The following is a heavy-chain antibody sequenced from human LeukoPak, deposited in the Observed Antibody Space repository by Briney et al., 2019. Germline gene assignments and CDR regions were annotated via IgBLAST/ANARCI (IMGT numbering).Heavy chain of an antibody. J-gene: IGHJ4*02. D-gene: IGHD2/OR15-2a*01. CDR2: IAYDGSNT. CDR3: AKDQFFLLLRNDLDY. CDR1: GFKFSAYD. Sequence: PGGSLRLSCAASGFKFSAYDMYWVRQAPGRGLEWVAVIAYDGSNTHYADSVKGRFTISRDNSKNTLYLQMNGLRADDTAVYYCAKDQFFLLLRNDLDYWGQGTLVTVSS. V-gene: IGHV3-30*18.